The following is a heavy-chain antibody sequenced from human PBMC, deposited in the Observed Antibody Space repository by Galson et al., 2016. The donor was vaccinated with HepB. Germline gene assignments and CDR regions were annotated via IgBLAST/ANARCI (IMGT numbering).Heavy chain of an antibody. J-gene: IGHJ4*02. CDR2: INTYGTA. CDR1: GGSISSGAYL. V-gene: IGHV4-61*02. Sequence: TLSLTCTVSGGSISSGAYLWSWLRQPAGKGIEWIGRINTYGTAEYSSSLESRITMSIDTSQNQFSLRLTSVTAADTAIYFCARRRNWLPFDTWGQGTLATVSS. D-gene: IGHD5-12*01. CDR3: ARRRNWLPFDT.